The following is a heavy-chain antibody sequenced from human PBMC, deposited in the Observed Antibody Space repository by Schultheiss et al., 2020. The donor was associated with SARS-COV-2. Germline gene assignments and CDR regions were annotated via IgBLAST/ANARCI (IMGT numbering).Heavy chain of an antibody. J-gene: IGHJ4*02. V-gene: IGHV6-1*01. CDR1: GDSVSSNSAA. CDR2: TYYRSKWYN. D-gene: IGHD6-13*01. CDR3: AREHQNYYSSSWYTRDY. Sequence: SQTLSLTCAISGDSVSSNSAAWNWIRQSPSRGLEWLGRTYYRSKWYNDYAVSVKSRITINPDTSKNQFSLKLSSVTAADTAVYYCAREHQNYYSSSWYTRDYWGQGTLVTVSS.